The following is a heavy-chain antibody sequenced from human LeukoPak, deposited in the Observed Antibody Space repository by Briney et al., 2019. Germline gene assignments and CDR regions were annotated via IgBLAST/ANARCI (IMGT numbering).Heavy chain of an antibody. V-gene: IGHV3-48*02. J-gene: IGHJ4*02. CDR2: ISSGSSTI. Sequence: GGSLRLSCAASGFTFSSFSMNWVRQAPGKGLEWVSYISSGSSTIYYADSVKGRFTISRDNAKNSLYLQVNSLRDEDTAVYYCARGSYYYDSSGYLNYWGQGTLVTVSS. D-gene: IGHD3-22*01. CDR3: ARGSYYYDSSGYLNY. CDR1: GFTFSSFS.